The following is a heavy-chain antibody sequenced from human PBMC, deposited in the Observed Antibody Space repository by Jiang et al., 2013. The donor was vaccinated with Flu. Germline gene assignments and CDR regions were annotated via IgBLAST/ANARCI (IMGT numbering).Heavy chain of an antibody. CDR1: SYW. Sequence: SYWIGWVRQMPGKGLEWMGIIYPGDSDTRYSPPFQGQVTISADKSISTAYLQWSSLKASDTAMYYCVKGDFWSGPYPVHFDYWGQGTLVTVSS. CDR2: IYPGDSDT. V-gene: IGHV5-51*01. J-gene: IGHJ4*02. D-gene: IGHD3-3*01. CDR3: VKGDFWSGPYPVHFDY.